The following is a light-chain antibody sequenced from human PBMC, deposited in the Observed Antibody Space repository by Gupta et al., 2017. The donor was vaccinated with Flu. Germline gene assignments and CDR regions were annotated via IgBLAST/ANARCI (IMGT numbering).Light chain of an antibody. CDR2: AAS. CDR1: QSISSY. Sequence: SSLSASVGDRVTITCRASQSISSYLNWYQQKPGKAPKLLIYAASSLQSGVPSRFSGSGSGTDFTLTISSLQPEDFATYYCQQSYSTPFITFGQGTRLEIK. J-gene: IGKJ5*01. CDR3: QQSYSTPFIT. V-gene: IGKV1-39*01.